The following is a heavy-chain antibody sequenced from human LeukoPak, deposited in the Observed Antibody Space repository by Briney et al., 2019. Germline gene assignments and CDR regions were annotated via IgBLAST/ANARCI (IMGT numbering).Heavy chain of an antibody. CDR2: TYYRSKWYN. Sequence: SQTLSLTCAISGDSVPSNSALWNWIRQSPSRGLEWLGRTYYRSKWYNDYAVSVKSRITINADTSKNQFSLQLNSVTPEDTAVYYCSRELAWGPADYWGQGTLVTVSS. J-gene: IGHJ4*02. V-gene: IGHV6-1*01. CDR1: GDSVPSNSAL. D-gene: IGHD7-27*01. CDR3: SRELAWGPADY.